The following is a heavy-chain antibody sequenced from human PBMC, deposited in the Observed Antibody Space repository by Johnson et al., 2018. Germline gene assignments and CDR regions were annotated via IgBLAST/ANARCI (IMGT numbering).Heavy chain of an antibody. CDR3: AKDRLWAGGDSAIGDAFDI. Sequence: RLSCAASGFTFSSYGMHWVRRAPGKGLEWVAVISYDGSNKYYADSVKGRFTISRDNSKNTLYPQMNSMRAEDTAVYYCAKDRLWAGGDSAIGDAFDIWGQGTMVTVSS. CDR1: GFTFSSYG. J-gene: IGHJ3*02. D-gene: IGHD5-18*01. V-gene: IGHV3-30*18. CDR2: ISYDGSNK.